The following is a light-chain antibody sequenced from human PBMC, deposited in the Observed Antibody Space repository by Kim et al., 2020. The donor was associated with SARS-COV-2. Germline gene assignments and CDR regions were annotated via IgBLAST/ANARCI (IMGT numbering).Light chain of an antibody. J-gene: IGKJ5*01. CDR3: QQYDYWPGT. V-gene: IGKV3-15*01. CDR2: STS. CDR1: RFVIRN. Sequence: PQGQRTTCSCRSSRFVIRNVAWYPQIPRRAPRLLIYSTSARATWIPDRFSGSGSGTEFTLIINNLQTDDVGIYFCQQYDYWPGTSGQGTRLEIK.